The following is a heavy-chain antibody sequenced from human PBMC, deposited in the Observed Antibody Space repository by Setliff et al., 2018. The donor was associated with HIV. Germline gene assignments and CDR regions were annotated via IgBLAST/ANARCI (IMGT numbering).Heavy chain of an antibody. CDR2: ISYHEKDT. Sequence: PGGSLRLSCGASGFTFSNYGMQWVRQAPGKGLEWVAIISYHEKDTFYADSVKGRFTISRDNSKNMLYLQMNSLRTEDTGVYYCTKPTTVVTSYYFDSWGQGTQVTAPQ. CDR1: GFTFSNYG. J-gene: IGHJ4*02. CDR3: TKPTTVVTSYYFDS. V-gene: IGHV3-30*18. D-gene: IGHD4-17*01.